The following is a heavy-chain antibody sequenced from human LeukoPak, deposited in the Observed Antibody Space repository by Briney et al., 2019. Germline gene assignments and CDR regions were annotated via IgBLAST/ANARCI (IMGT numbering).Heavy chain of an antibody. D-gene: IGHD1/OR15-1a*01. CDR3: ARYPGKTGGLDV. V-gene: IGHV3-23*01. J-gene: IGHJ6*02. CDR2: IGGGGFDT. Sequence: GGSLRLSCAASGFTFVNYAMTWVPQTPGKGLEWVSSIGGGGFDTYYADSVKGRFTISRDNSNNMLYLQMNTLRVEDTAIYYCARYPGKTGGLDVWGQGTTVPVSS. CDR1: GFTFVNYA.